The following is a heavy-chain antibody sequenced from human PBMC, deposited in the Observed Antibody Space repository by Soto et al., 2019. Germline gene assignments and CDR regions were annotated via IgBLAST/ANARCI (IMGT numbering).Heavy chain of an antibody. Sequence: GASVNVSCKASGYAFTSYDINWVRQATGQGLELMGWMNPNSGNTGYAQKLPSRVTMTRDXXXTXTXIXLXXXXSEXTAGSYFAIMSHSGSYEYAYWGQGSFVPVSP. J-gene: IGHJ4*02. CDR3: AIMSHSGSYEYAY. D-gene: IGHD1-26*01. CDR1: GYAFTSYD. V-gene: IGHV1-8*01. CDR2: MNPNSGNT.